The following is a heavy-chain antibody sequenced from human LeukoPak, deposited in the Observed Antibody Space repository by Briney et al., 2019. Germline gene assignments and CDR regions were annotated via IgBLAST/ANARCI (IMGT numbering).Heavy chain of an antibody. CDR1: GYTFTGYY. V-gene: IGHV1-2*02. D-gene: IGHD2-2*01. CDR3: ASSDCSSTSCSLDY. Sequence: ASVNVSCKSSGYTFTGYYMHWVRQAPGQGLEWMGWINPNSGGTNYAQKFQGRVTMTRDTSISTAYMELSRLRSDDTAVYYCASSDCSSTSCSLDYWGQGTLVTVSS. J-gene: IGHJ4*02. CDR2: INPNSGGT.